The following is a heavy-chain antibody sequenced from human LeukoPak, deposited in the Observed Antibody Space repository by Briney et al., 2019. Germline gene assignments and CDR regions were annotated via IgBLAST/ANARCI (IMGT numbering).Heavy chain of an antibody. CDR2: IYHSGST. D-gene: IGHD3-22*01. J-gene: IGHJ4*02. Sequence: SGTLSLTCAVSGGSISSSNWWSWVRQPPGKGLEWIGEIYHSGSTNYNPSLKSRVTISVDKSKNQFSLKLSSVTAADTAMYYCARGYYDSSGYYPYWGQGTLVTVSS. CDR3: ARGYYDSSGYYPY. CDR1: GGSISSSNW. V-gene: IGHV4-4*02.